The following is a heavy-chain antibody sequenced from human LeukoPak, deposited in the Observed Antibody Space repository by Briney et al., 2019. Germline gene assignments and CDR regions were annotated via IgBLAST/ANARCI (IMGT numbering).Heavy chain of an antibody. CDR1: GGTFSSYA. Sequence: SVKVSCKASGGTFSSYAISWVRQAPGQGLEWMGGIIPIFGTANYAQKFQGRVTITADKSTSTAYMELSSLRSEDTAVYYCARDSIAAAGIGYWGQGTLVTVSS. CDR3: ARDSIAAAGIGY. V-gene: IGHV1-69*06. D-gene: IGHD6-13*01. CDR2: IIPIFGTA. J-gene: IGHJ4*02.